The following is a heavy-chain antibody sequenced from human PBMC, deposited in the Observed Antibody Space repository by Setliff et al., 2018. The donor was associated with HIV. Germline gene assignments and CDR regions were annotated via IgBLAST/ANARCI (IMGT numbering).Heavy chain of an antibody. D-gene: IGHD5-18*01. CDR3: ARDSDTAFDI. CDR2: VDPKNGKT. V-gene: IGHV1-69-2*01. Sequence: GASVKVSCKASGYTFTDYYMHWVQQAPGKGLEWMGRVDPKNGKTLYAENLRGRVTITTDESTSTAYMELSSLRSEDTAVYYCARDSDTAFDIWGQGTMVTVSS. J-gene: IGHJ3*02. CDR1: GYTFTDYY.